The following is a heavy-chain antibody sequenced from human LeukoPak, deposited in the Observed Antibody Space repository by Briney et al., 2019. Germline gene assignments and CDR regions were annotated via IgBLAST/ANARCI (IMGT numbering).Heavy chain of an antibody. CDR2: IIPIFGTA. D-gene: IGHD2-15*01. CDR1: GGTFSSYA. CDR3: ARVQGSGTNWFDP. V-gene: IGHV1-69*13. Sequence: VASVKVSCKASGGTFSSYAISWVRQAPGQGLEWMGGIIPIFGTANYAQKFQGRVTITADESTSTAYMELSSLRSEDTAVYYCARVQGSGTNWFDPWGQGTLVTVSS. J-gene: IGHJ5*02.